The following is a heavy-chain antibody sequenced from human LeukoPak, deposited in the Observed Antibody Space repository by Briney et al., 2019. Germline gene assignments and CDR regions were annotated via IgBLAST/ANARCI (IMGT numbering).Heavy chain of an antibody. CDR2: ISSSGSTI. J-gene: IGHJ4*02. CDR3: ARSGSGSYRHYYFDY. D-gene: IGHD1-26*01. Sequence: GGSLRLSCAASGFTFSDYYMSWIRQAPGKGLEWVSYISSSGSTICYADSVKGRFTISRDNAKNSLYLQMNSLRAEDTAVYYCARSGSGSYRHYYFDYWGQGTLVTVSS. CDR1: GFTFSDYY. V-gene: IGHV3-11*04.